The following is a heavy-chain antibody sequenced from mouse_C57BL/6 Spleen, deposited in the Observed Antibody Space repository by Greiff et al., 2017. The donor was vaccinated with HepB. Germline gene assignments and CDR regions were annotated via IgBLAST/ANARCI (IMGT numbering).Heavy chain of an antibody. V-gene: IGHV5-17*01. Sequence: EVQLVESGGGLVKPGGSLKLSCAASGFTFSDYGMHWVRQAPEKGLEWVAYISSGSSTIYYADTVKGRFTISRDNAKNTLFLQMTSLRSVETAMNYCARPPHYYGSSLWFAYWGQGTLVTVSA. CDR1: GFTFSDYG. D-gene: IGHD1-1*01. CDR3: ARPPHYYGSSLWFAY. J-gene: IGHJ3*01. CDR2: ISSGSSTI.